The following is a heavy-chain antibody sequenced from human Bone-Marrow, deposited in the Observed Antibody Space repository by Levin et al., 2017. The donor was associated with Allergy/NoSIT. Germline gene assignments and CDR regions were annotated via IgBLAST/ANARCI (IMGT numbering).Heavy chain of an antibody. D-gene: IGHD3-22*01. CDR1: GFTFITSG. V-gene: IGHV1-18*01. CDR3: ARVFYFESSGYYYP. Sequence: ASVKVSCKASGFTFITSGIIWVRQAPGQGLEWMGWISGYSGNTEYAQKFQGRVSMTTDTSTSTAYMELGNLRSDDTAVYYCARVFYFESSGYYYPWGQGTLVTVSS. J-gene: IGHJ5*02. CDR2: ISGYSGNT.